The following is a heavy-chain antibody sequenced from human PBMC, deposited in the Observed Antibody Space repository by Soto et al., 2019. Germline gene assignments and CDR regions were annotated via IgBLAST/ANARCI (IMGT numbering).Heavy chain of an antibody. V-gene: IGHV1-18*01. D-gene: IGHD3-22*01. Sequence: GASVKVSCKASGYTFTSYGISWVRQAPGQGLEWMGWISAYNGNTNYAQKLQGRVTMTTDTSTSTAYMELRSLRSDDTAVYYCARSDSSGYYYVSDEYFQHWGQGTLVTVSS. J-gene: IGHJ1*01. CDR2: ISAYNGNT. CDR3: ARSDSSGYYYVSDEYFQH. CDR1: GYTFTSYG.